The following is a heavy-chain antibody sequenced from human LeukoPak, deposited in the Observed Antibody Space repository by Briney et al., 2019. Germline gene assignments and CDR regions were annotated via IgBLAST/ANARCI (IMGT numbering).Heavy chain of an antibody. V-gene: IGHV3-48*01. Sequence: GGSLRLSCAASGFTFSSYSMDWVRQAPGKGLEWVSYISAISSSSTYYADSVKGRFTISRDNSKNTLYLQMNSLRAEDTSVYYCARGLDGYNVDYWGQGTLVTVS. CDR3: ARGLDGYNVDY. CDR1: GFTFSSYS. J-gene: IGHJ4*02. D-gene: IGHD5-24*01. CDR2: ISAISSSST.